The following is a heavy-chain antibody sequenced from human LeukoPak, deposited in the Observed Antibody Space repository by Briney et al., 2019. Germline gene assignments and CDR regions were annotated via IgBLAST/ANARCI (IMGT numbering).Heavy chain of an antibody. Sequence: GGSLRLSCAASGFTFSSYSMNWVRQAPGKGLEWLSYISTSSATIKYADSVKGRFTISRDNAKNSLYLQMNNLRAEDSAVYYCVRKTVGAQNWFGPWGQRTLVSVSS. D-gene: IGHD1-26*01. V-gene: IGHV3-48*04. CDR1: GFTFSSYS. CDR2: ISTSSATI. CDR3: VRKTVGAQNWFGP. J-gene: IGHJ5*02.